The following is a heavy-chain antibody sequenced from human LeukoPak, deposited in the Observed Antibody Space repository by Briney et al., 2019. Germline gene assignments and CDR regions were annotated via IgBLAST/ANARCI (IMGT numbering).Heavy chain of an antibody. CDR1: GFTFSNYG. CDR2: IRYDGNIK. J-gene: IGHJ4*02. V-gene: IGHV3-30*02. Sequence: GGSLRPSCGASGFTFSNYGMLWVRQSPGKGLEWVAFIRYDGNIKLYADSMKGRFTISRDNSKNTLYLHINSLRAEDTALYYCVKDNPLDYWGQGTLVIVSS. CDR3: VKDNPLDY.